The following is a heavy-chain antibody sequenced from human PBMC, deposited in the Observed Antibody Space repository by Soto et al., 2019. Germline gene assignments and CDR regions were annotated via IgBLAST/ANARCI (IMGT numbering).Heavy chain of an antibody. CDR1: GFTFSSYA. CDR2: ISYDGSNK. J-gene: IGHJ4*02. Sequence: PVGSLRLSCAASGFTFSSYAMHWVRQAPGKGLEWVAVISYDGSNKYYADSVKGRFTISRDNSKNTLYLQMNSLRAEDTAVYYCAKERHYDSSGYSDYWGQGTLVTVSS. V-gene: IGHV3-30-3*01. CDR3: AKERHYDSSGYSDY. D-gene: IGHD3-22*01.